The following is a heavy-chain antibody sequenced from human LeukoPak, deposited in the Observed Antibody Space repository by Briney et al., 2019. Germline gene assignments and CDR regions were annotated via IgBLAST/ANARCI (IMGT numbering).Heavy chain of an antibody. CDR1: GGSIGSGDYY. CDR2: IYYSGST. V-gene: IGHV4-30-4*08. Sequence: SETLSLTCTVSGGSIGSGDYYWSWIRRHPGKGLEWIGYIYYSGSTFYNPSLESRVTISVDTSKNQFSLRLSSVTAADTAVYYCARDYGGNSGGYYYGMDVWGQGTTVTVSS. CDR3: ARDYGGNSGGYYYGMDV. J-gene: IGHJ6*02. D-gene: IGHD4-23*01.